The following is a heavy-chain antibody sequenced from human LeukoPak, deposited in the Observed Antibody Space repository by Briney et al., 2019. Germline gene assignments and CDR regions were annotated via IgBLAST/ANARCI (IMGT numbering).Heavy chain of an antibody. V-gene: IGHV3-15*01. Sequence: GGSLRLSCAASGFTFSNAWMSWVRQAPGKGLEWVGRIKSKTDGGTTDYAAPVKGRFTISRDDSKNTLYLQMNSLKTEDTAVYYCTTESPYYDFWSGYYLTFDYWGQGTLVTVSS. CDR2: IKSKTDGGTT. D-gene: IGHD3-3*01. CDR3: TTESPYYDFWSGYYLTFDY. CDR1: GFTFSNAW. J-gene: IGHJ4*02.